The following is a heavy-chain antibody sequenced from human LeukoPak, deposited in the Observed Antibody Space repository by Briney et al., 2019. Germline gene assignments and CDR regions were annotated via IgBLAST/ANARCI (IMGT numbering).Heavy chain of an antibody. V-gene: IGHV1-69*01. D-gene: IGHD4-17*01. CDR3: ARSRSMTTTLGY. Sequence: GASVTLSCNGSGGGFSSYAYSWVRQRHGPGNGWEGGVVICFGAGNYDQTYQGRGTITAEESTSKDYMELRSLRSEAKAVDYCARSRSMTTTLGYWGQGNLVTVSS. J-gene: IGHJ4*02. CDR2: VVICFGAG. CDR1: GGGFSSYA.